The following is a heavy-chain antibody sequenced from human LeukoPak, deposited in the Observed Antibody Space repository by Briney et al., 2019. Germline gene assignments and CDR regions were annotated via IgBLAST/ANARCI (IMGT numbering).Heavy chain of an antibody. J-gene: IGHJ4*02. V-gene: IGHV3-13*01. CDR2: IGTTGDT. D-gene: IGHD5-12*01. Sequence: GGSLRLSCAASGFTFSDYDMHWVRQATGKGLEWVSVIGTTGDTYYPGSVKGRFTISRENAENSLYLQVNSLRAGDTAVYYCARGRGYSGYVDYWGQGTLVTVSS. CDR3: ARGRGYSGYVDY. CDR1: GFTFSDYD.